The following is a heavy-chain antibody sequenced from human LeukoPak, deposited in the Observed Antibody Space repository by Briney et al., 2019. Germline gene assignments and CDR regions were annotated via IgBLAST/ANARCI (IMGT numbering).Heavy chain of an antibody. CDR1: GGSISSYY. V-gene: IGHV4-4*07. D-gene: IGHD2-2*01. Sequence: PSETLSLTCTVSGGSISSYYWSWIRQPAGKGLEWIGRTYTSGSTNYNPSLKSRVTMSVDTSKNQFSLKLSSVTAADTAVYYCARDRLTQLGYCSSTSCYWFDPWGQGTLVTVSS. CDR2: TYTSGST. CDR3: ARDRLTQLGYCSSTSCYWFDP. J-gene: IGHJ5*02.